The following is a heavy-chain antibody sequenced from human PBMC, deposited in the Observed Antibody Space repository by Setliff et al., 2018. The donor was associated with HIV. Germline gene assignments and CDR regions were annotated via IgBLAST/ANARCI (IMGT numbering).Heavy chain of an antibody. V-gene: IGHV3-15*01. D-gene: IGHD6-13*01. CDR1: GFAFSSYA. CDR3: TTWQAGNDY. CDR2: IKSKTDGGTA. Sequence: LRLSCAASGFAFSSYAMNWVRQAPGKGLEWVGRIKSKTDGGTADYAAPVKGRFTISRDDSKSTVYLQMNSLKTEDTAVYYCTTWQAGNDYWGQGTLVTVSS. J-gene: IGHJ4*02.